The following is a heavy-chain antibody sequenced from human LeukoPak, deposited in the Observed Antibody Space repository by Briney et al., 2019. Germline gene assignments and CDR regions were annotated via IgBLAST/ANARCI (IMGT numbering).Heavy chain of an antibody. Sequence: GRSLRLSCAAAALTFGSYGMHWVRKAPGKGLEGLTFIRSDGSNKYYADSVKGRFTISRDNSKNTLYLQMNSLRAEDTAVYYCARDAGIYDPYFNYWGQGTLVTVSS. J-gene: IGHJ4*02. D-gene: IGHD5/OR15-5a*01. CDR1: ALTFGSYG. CDR2: IRSDGSNK. CDR3: ARDAGIYDPYFNY. V-gene: IGHV3-30*02.